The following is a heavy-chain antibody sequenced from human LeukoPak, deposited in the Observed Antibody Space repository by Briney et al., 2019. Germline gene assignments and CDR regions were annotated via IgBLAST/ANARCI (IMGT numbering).Heavy chain of an antibody. CDR3: ARGVYIAAAQYGY. Sequence: SETLSLTCTVSGGSISSYYWSWIRQPPGKGLEWIGYIYYSGTTNYNPSLKSRVTISVDTSKNQFSLKLSSVTAADTAVYYCARGVYIAAAQYGYRGEGTLVTVSS. D-gene: IGHD6-13*01. CDR1: GGSISSYY. J-gene: IGHJ4*02. V-gene: IGHV4-59*01. CDR2: IYYSGTT.